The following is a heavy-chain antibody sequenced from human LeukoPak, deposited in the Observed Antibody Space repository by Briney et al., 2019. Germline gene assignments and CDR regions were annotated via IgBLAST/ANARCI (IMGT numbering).Heavy chain of an antibody. Sequence: SGTLSLTCDVSGLSITNNNWWSWVRQPPGKGLEWIGEIHHTGNTNYNPSLRSRIALSVDKSKSQFSLNLTSVTASDTALYYWPREDFHGSGSYTSYWGQGILVTVSS. V-gene: IGHV4-4*02. CDR1: GLSITNNNW. D-gene: IGHD3-10*01. CDR2: IHHTGNT. CDR3: PREDFHGSGSYTSY. J-gene: IGHJ4*02.